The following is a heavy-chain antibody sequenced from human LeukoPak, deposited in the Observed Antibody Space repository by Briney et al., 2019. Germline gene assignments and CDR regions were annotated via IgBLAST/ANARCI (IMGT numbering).Heavy chain of an antibody. J-gene: IGHJ4*02. CDR3: ARTHYGDYHL. D-gene: IGHD4-17*01. V-gene: IGHV4-39*01. CDR2: IYYSGST. CDR1: GVSISSSSYY. Sequence: SATLSLTCTVSGVSISSSSYYWGWIRQPPGKGLEWIASIYYSGSTYYNPSLKSRVTISADTSKNQFSLKVSSVTAADTAVYYCARTHYGDYHLWGQGTLVTVSS.